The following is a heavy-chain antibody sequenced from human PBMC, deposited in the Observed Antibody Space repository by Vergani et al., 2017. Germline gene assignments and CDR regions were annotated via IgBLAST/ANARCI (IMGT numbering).Heavy chain of an antibody. D-gene: IGHD1-14*01. J-gene: IGHJ4*02. CDR1: GFIFITYA. CDR3: AKEGRSGITPFVAD. V-gene: IGHV3-23*01. Sequence: EVLLLESGGDLVQPGGSLRLSCTASGFIFITYAMSWFRQAPGKGLEWVSGISASGAPTYYADSVKGRVTISRDNSKNTLYLQMNSLRVEDTAVYYCAKEGRSGITPFVADWGQGTLVTVSS. CDR2: ISASGAPT.